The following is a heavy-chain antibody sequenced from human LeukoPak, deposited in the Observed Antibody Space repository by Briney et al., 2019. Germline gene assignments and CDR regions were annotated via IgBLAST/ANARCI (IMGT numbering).Heavy chain of an antibody. CDR2: ISGSGGST. CDR1: GFTFSSYA. Sequence: GGSLRLSCAASGFTFSSYAMSWVRQAPGKGLEWVSAISGSGGSTYYADSVEGRFTISRDNSKNMLYLQMNSLRAEDTAVYYCAKDPDPAFLAAAGTVDYWGQGTLVTVSS. V-gene: IGHV3-23*01. D-gene: IGHD6-13*01. J-gene: IGHJ4*02. CDR3: AKDPDPAFLAAAGTVDY.